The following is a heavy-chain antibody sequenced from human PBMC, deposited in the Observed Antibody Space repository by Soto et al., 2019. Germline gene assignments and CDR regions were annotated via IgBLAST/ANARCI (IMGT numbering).Heavy chain of an antibody. CDR2: ISAYNGNT. D-gene: IGHD6-13*01. V-gene: IGHV1-18*01. CDR1: GYTFTSYG. J-gene: IGHJ6*02. CDR3: ARDSSSWYSLYYYYYGMEV. Sequence: ASVKVSCKASGYTFTSYGISWVRQAPGQGLEWMGWISAYNGNTNYAQKLQGRVTMTTDTSTSTAYMELRSLRSDDTAVYYCARDSSSWYSLYYYYYGMEVWGQGTTVTVSS.